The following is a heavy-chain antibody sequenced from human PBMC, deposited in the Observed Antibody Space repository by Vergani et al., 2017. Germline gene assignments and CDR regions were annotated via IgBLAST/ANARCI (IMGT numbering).Heavy chain of an antibody. Sequence: QVQLVQSGAEVKKPGASVKVSCKASGYTFTSYAMNWVRQAPGQGLEWMGWINTNTGNPTYAQGFTGRFVFSLDTSVSTAYLQISSLKAEDTAVYYCARDGTYYDFWSGYYTGWYFDLWGRGTLVTVSS. J-gene: IGHJ2*01. CDR3: ARDGTYYDFWSGYYTGWYFDL. D-gene: IGHD3-3*01. CDR2: INTNTGNP. CDR1: GYTFTSYA. V-gene: IGHV7-4-1*02.